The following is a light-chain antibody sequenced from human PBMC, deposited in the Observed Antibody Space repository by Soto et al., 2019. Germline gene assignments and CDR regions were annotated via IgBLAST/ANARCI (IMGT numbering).Light chain of an antibody. CDR1: SSNIGRNT. J-gene: IGLJ3*02. V-gene: IGLV1-44*01. CDR3: AALDDSLNAWA. Sequence: QSVLTQPPSASGTPGQRVTISCSGSSSNIGRNTVKWYRQLPGTAPKLLIGSSDQRPSGVPDRFSGSQSGTSASLAISGLQAEDEANYLCAALDDSLNAWAFGGGTKLTVL. CDR2: SSD.